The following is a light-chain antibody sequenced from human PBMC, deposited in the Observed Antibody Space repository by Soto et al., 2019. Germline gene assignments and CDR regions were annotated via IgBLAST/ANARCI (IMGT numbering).Light chain of an antibody. CDR1: SSDVGSYNH. J-gene: IGLJ1*01. CDR2: EVS. Sequence: QSALTQPPSVSWSPGQSVTISCSGTSSDVGSYNHVSWYQQAPGTAPKVMIYEVSNRPSGVPDRFSGSKSGNTASLTISGLQPEDEADYYCYSFTTSNTYVFGTGTKVTVL. V-gene: IGLV2-18*02. CDR3: YSFTTSNTYV.